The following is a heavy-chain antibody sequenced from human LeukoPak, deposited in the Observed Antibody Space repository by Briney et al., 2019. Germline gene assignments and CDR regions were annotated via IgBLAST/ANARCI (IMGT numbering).Heavy chain of an antibody. CDR1: GGSISSYY. CDR3: ARDSYGDYGRSYMDV. Sequence: SETLSLTCTVSGGSISSYYWSWIRQPPGKGLEWIGYIYYSGSTNYNPSLKSRVTISLDTSKQQFSLKLSSVTAADTAVYYCARDSYGDYGRSYMDVWGKGTTVTVSS. D-gene: IGHD4-17*01. V-gene: IGHV4-59*01. J-gene: IGHJ6*03. CDR2: IYYSGST.